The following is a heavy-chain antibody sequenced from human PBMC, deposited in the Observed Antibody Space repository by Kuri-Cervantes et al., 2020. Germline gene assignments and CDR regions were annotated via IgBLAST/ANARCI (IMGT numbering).Heavy chain of an antibody. CDR3: TTGVEWLTSDYFDY. V-gene: IGHV3-23*01. CDR1: GFTFSSYA. Sequence: GGSLRLSCAASGFTFSSYAMSWVRQAPGKGLEWVSAISGSGGSTYYAGSVKGRFTISRDNSKNTLFLQMNSLRAEDTAVYYCTTGVEWLTSDYFDYWGQGTLVTVSS. J-gene: IGHJ4*02. D-gene: IGHD3-3*01. CDR2: ISGSGGST.